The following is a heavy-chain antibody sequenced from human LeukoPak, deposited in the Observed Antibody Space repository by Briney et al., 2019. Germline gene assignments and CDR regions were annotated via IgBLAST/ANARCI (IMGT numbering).Heavy chain of an antibody. CDR1: GFIFSSYA. CDR3: ARSIKDAQLPDYYYYMDV. J-gene: IGHJ6*03. V-gene: IGHV3-23*01. CDR2: ISGSGGST. Sequence: GGSLRLSCAASGFIFSSYAMSWVRQAPGKGLEWVSAISGSGGSTYYADSVKGRFTISRDNSKNTLYLQMNSLRAEDTAVYYCARSIKDAQLPDYYYYMDVWGKGTTVTISS. D-gene: IGHD1-14*01.